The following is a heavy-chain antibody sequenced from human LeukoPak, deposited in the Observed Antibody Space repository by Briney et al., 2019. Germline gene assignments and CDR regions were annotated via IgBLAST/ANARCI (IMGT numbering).Heavy chain of an antibody. J-gene: IGHJ4*02. CDR2: VHPGDSDT. CDR3: ARSPWNSYDY. D-gene: IGHD5-12*01. CDR1: GYTFTSYW. V-gene: IGHV5-51*01. Sequence: GESLKISCKGSGYTFTSYWIGWVRQMPGKGLEWMGIVHPGDSDTRYSPSFQGQVTISVDKSISTAYLQWSSLKASDTAMHYCARSPWNSYDYWGQGTLVTVSS.